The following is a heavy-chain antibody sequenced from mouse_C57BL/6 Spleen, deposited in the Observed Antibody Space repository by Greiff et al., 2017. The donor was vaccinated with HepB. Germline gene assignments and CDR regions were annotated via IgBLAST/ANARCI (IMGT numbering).Heavy chain of an antibody. J-gene: IGHJ4*01. CDR2: INPYNGGT. D-gene: IGHD1-1*01. CDR3: ASPVITTVVDYAMDY. CDR1: GYTFTDYY. Sequence: VQLKESGPVLVKPGASVKMSCKASGYTFTDYYMNWVKQSHGKSLEWIGVINPYNGGTSYNQKFKGKATLTVDKSSSTAYMELNSLTSEDSAVYYCASPVITTVVDYAMDYWGQGTSVTVSS. V-gene: IGHV1-19*01.